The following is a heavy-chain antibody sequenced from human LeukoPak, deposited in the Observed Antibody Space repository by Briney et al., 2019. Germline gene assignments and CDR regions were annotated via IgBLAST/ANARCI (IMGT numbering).Heavy chain of an antibody. CDR2: IYTSGST. D-gene: IGHD4-23*01. CDR1: GGSISSYY. J-gene: IGHJ3*01. CDR3: ARQPLRWYQPEV. Sequence: SETLSLTCTVSGGSISSYYWSWIRQPPGKGLEWIGYIYTSGSTNYNPSLKSRVTISVDTSKNQFSLKLSSVTAADTAVYYCARQPLRWYQPEVWGQGTMVTVSS. V-gene: IGHV4-4*09.